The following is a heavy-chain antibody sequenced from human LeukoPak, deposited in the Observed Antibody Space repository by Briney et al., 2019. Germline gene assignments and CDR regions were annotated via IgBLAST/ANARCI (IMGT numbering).Heavy chain of an antibody. CDR1: GGSISSSSYY. V-gene: IGHV4-39*01. Sequence: KPSETLSLTCTVSGGSISSSSYYWGWIRQPPGKGLEWIGSIYYSGSTYYNPSLKSRVTISVDTSKNQFSLKLSSVTAADTAVYYCARGLVDTISKSFDYWGQGTLVTVSS. J-gene: IGHJ4*02. CDR2: IYYSGST. D-gene: IGHD5-12*01. CDR3: ARGLVDTISKSFDY.